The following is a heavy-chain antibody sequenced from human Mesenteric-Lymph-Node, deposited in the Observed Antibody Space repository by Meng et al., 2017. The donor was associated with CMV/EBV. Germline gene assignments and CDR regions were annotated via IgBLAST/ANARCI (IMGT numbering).Heavy chain of an antibody. CDR1: GGSISSCGYD. J-gene: IGHJ4*02. CDR3: ARDGSSYGYTDY. D-gene: IGHD5-18*01. Sequence: CHVSGGSISSCGYDWSWIRQFPGKGLEWIGCIYYSGTTYYNPSLKSRVSISIDTSENQFSLKLSSVTAADTAVYYCARDGSSYGYTDYWGQGALVTVSS. CDR2: IYYSGTT. V-gene: IGHV4-31*03.